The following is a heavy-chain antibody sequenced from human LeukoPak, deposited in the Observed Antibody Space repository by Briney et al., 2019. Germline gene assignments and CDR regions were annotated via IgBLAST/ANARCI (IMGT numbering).Heavy chain of an antibody. D-gene: IGHD6-13*01. CDR2: IKQGGSEK. V-gene: IGHV3-7*01. Sequence: GGSLRLSCAASGFTFSSYWMSWVRQALGKGLEWVANIKQGGSEKYYVDSVKGRFTISRDNAKNSLYLQMNSLRAEDTAVYYCARTYSSSWYYYYYGMDVWGQGTTVTVSS. CDR3: ARTYSSSWYYYYYGMDV. J-gene: IGHJ6*02. CDR1: GFTFSSYW.